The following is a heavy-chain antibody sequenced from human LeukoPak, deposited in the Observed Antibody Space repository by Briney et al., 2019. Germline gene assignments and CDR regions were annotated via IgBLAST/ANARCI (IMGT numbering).Heavy chain of an antibody. CDR3: ARGYYGDYHAFDI. CDR2: IYHSGST. D-gene: IGHD4-17*01. Sequence: PSETLSLTCAVSGYSISSGYYWGWIRQPPGKGLEWIGSIYHSGSTYYNPSLKSRVTISVDTSKNQFSLKLSSVTAADTAVYYCARGYYGDYHAFDIWGQGTMVTVSS. CDR1: GYSISSGYY. J-gene: IGHJ3*02. V-gene: IGHV4-38-2*01.